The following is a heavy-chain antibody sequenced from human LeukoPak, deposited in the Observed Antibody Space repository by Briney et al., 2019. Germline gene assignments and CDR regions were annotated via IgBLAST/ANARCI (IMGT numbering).Heavy chain of an antibody. D-gene: IGHD2-15*01. J-gene: IGHJ5*02. CDR2: INTNTGNP. CDR1: GYTFTSYA. CDR3: ARVTSAVVAARPHSYWFDP. Sequence: ASVKVSCKASGYTFTSYAMNWVRQAPGQGLEWMGWINTNTGNPTYAQGFTGRFVFSLDTSVSTAYLQISSLKAEDTAVYYCARVTSAVVAARPHSYWFDPWGQGTLVTVSS. V-gene: IGHV7-4-1*02.